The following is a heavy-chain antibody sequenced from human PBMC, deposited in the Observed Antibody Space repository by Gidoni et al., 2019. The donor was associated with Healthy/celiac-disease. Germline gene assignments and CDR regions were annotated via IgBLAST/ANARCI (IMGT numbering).Heavy chain of an antibody. CDR3: ARSMLRSSGLHQPFDY. CDR2: RSYDGSNK. V-gene: IGHV3-30*04. CDR1: GFTYSRYA. D-gene: IGHD6-19*01. Sequence: QVQPLESGDGVVQHGRSLRLSCAASGFTYSRYAMHWLRQAPGTGLEWVAVRSYDGSNKYYADSVKGRFTISRDNSTNTLDLQMNSLRAEDTAVYYCARSMLRSSGLHQPFDYWGQGTLVTVSS. J-gene: IGHJ4*02.